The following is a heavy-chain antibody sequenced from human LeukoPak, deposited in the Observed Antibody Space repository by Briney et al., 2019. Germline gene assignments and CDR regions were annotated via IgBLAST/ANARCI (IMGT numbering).Heavy chain of an antibody. Sequence: SETLSLTCTVSGGSISSSSYYWGWIRQPPGKGLEWIGSIYYSGSTYYNPSLKSRVTISVDTSKNQFSLKLSSVTAADTAVYYCARTSGSYGLAPDWYFDLWGRGTLVTVSS. D-gene: IGHD1-26*01. CDR3: ARTSGSYGLAPDWYFDL. V-gene: IGHV4-39*07. J-gene: IGHJ2*01. CDR2: IYYSGST. CDR1: GGSISSSSYY.